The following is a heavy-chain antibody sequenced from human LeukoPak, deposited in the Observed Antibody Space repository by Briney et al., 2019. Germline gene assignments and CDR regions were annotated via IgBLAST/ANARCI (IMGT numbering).Heavy chain of an antibody. CDR1: GFTFSSYE. V-gene: IGHV3-48*03. J-gene: IGHJ3*02. CDR2: ISSSGSTI. D-gene: IGHD3-9*01. Sequence: GGSLRLSCAASGFTFSSYEMNWGRPAPGKGLGWGSYISSSGSTIYYADSVKGPFTISRDNAKNSLYLQMNSLRAEDTAVYYCARERQGRDILTGYDAFDIWGQGTMVTVSS. CDR3: ARERQGRDILTGYDAFDI.